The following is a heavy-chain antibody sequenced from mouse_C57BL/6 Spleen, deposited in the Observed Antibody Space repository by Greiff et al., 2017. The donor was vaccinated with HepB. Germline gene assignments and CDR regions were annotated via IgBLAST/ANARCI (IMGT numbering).Heavy chain of an antibody. CDR3: ARVGYYFYYAMDY. D-gene: IGHD2-3*01. CDR2: ISYDGSN. J-gene: IGHJ4*01. CDR1: GYSITSGYY. Sequence: VQLKQSGPGLVKPSQSLSLTCSVTGYSITSGYYWNWIRQFPGNKLEWMGYISYDGSNNYNPSLKNRISITRDTSKNQFFLKLNSVTTEDTATYYCARVGYYFYYAMDYWGQGTSVTVSS. V-gene: IGHV3-6*01.